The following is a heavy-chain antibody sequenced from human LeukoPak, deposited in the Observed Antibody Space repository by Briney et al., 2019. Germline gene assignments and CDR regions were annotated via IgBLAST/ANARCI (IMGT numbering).Heavy chain of an antibody. CDR3: ARLHGHGFDP. J-gene: IGHJ5*02. CDR1: GFTFSDYY. CDR2: ITGSTKYI. V-gene: IGHV3-21*06. D-gene: IGHD2-8*01. Sequence: GGSLRLSCVASGFTFSDYYMNWVRQAPGKGLEWVAAITGSTKYIPSNIYYADAVQGRFTISRDDAKNLVYLQMNSLRAEDTAVYYCARLHGHGFDPWGQGALVTVSS.